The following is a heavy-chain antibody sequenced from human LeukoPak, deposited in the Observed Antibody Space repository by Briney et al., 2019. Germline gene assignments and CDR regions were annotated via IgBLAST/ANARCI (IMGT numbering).Heavy chain of an antibody. D-gene: IGHD2-2*01. J-gene: IGHJ4*02. V-gene: IGHV1-18*01. CDR1: GYTFNSYG. Sequence: ASVKVSCKASGYTFNSYGISWVRQAPGQGLEWMGWIRAYNGNTNYAQKVQGRVTMTTDTSTSTAYMELSSLRSEDTAVYYCARHVPAAQIDYWGQGTLVTVSS. CDR2: IRAYNGNT. CDR3: ARHVPAAQIDY.